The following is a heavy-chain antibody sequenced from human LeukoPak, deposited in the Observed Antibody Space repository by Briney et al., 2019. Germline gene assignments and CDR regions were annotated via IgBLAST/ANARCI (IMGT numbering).Heavy chain of an antibody. J-gene: IGHJ4*02. Sequence: ASVKVSCKASGYTFTGYYMHWVRQAPGQGLEWMGRINPNSGGTNYAQKFQGRVTMTRDTSISTAYMELSRLRSDDTAVYYCARDDTIFGVVTPVDYWGQGTLVTVSS. V-gene: IGHV1-2*06. D-gene: IGHD3-3*01. CDR2: INPNSGGT. CDR3: ARDDTIFGVVTPVDY. CDR1: GYTFTGYY.